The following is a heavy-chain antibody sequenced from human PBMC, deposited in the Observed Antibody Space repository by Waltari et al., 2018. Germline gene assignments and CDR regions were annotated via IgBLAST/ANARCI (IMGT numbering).Heavy chain of an antibody. CDR3: TRGGDDSSWYWRN. CDR2: INQDGSEK. CDR1: GFIVSNNW. V-gene: IGHV3-7*01. D-gene: IGHD6-13*01. J-gene: IGHJ4*02. Sequence: EVQLVESGGGLVQPGGSLRRSCAASGFIVSNNWMTWVRQAPGKGLEWVANINQDGSEKYSVESVKGRFTISRDNAKNSLYLQLNSLRADDTAVYYCTRGGDDSSWYWRNWGQGTLVTVSS.